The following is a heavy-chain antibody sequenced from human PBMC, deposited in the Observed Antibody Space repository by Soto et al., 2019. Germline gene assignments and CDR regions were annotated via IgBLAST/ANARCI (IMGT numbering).Heavy chain of an antibody. V-gene: IGHV4-34*01. Sequence: SETLSLTCGVNGGSFSGFSWIWIRQPPGKGLEWIGEINHSGGTKYNPSLKSRVSISVESSKDQSSLKLTSVTSADTAVYYCARGSMIFGVVALSNWFDPWGQGSLVTVSS. CDR2: INHSGGT. CDR1: GGSFSGFS. D-gene: IGHD3-3*01. J-gene: IGHJ5*02. CDR3: ARGSMIFGVVALSNWFDP.